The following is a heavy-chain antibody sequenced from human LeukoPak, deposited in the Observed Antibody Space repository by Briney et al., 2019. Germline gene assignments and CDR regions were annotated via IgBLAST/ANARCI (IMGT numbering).Heavy chain of an antibody. J-gene: IGHJ4*02. Sequence: GCSLRLSCAASGFTFSNYAVDWLRQAPGKGLEWVSTISGIGYSAYYADSVKGRFTISRENFMYTLYLQMNSPTAADRALYYCAKNTGQAAEYSYGYDYWGQGSLVTVSS. CDR1: GFTFSNYA. D-gene: IGHD5-18*01. CDR2: ISGIGYSA. V-gene: IGHV3-23*01. CDR3: AKNTGQAAEYSYGYDY.